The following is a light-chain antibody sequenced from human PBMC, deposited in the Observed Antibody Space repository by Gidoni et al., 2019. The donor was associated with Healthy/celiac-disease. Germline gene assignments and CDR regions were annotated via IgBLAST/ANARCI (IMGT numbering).Light chain of an antibody. J-gene: IGKJ3*01. CDR1: QSLLHSNGYNY. CDR2: LGS. Sequence: IVMTQSPLSLPVTPGEPASISCRSSQSLLHSNGYNYLDWYLQKPGQSPQLLIYLGSNRASGVPDRFSGSGSGTDFTLKSSRVEAEDVGVYYCMQALQTSFTFGPGTKVDIK. CDR3: MQALQTSFT. V-gene: IGKV2-28*01.